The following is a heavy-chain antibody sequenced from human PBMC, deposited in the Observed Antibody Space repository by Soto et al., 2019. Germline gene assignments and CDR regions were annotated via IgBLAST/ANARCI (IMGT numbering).Heavy chain of an antibody. D-gene: IGHD3-16*01. CDR3: ANEKGFGGGRKGMDV. CDR2: MNWNSGSI. Sequence: EVQLVESGGGLVQPGRSLRLSCAASGFTFDDYAMHWVRQAPGKCLEWVSGMNWNSGSIGYADSVKGRLTISRDTAKNSLYLQMNSRRTEDTALYYCANEKGFGGGRKGMDVWGQGTTVTVSS. CDR1: GFTFDDYA. J-gene: IGHJ6*02. V-gene: IGHV3-9*01.